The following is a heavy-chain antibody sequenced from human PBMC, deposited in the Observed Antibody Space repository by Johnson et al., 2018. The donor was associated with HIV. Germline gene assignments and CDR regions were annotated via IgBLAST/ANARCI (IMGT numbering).Heavy chain of an antibody. CDR1: GFTFSNYA. CDR2: ISFDGSNE. V-gene: IGHV3-30-3*01. J-gene: IGHJ3*02. D-gene: IGHD1-1*01. CDR3: ARAYNYPI. Sequence: QMLLVVSGGGLVQPGGSLRLSCAASGFTFSNYAMHWVRQVPGKGLEWVAIISFDGSNEYYADSVTVRFTISRDNFKNTLFLQMNSLRVEDTAVYYCARAYNYPIWGQGTMLTVSS.